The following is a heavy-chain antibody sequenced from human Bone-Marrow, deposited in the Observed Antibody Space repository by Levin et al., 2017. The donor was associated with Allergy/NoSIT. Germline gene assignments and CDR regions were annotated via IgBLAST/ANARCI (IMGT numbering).Heavy chain of an antibody. V-gene: IGHV4-30-4*01. D-gene: IGHD7-27*01. J-gene: IGHJ3*02. CDR2: IYYSGST. CDR1: GGSISSGDYY. Sequence: SETLSLTCTVSGGSISSGDYYWSWIRQPPGKGLEWIGYIYYSGSTYYNPSLKSRVTISVDTSKNQFSLKLSSVTAADTAVYYCARDLTGDPGAFDIWGQGTMVTVSS. CDR3: ARDLTGDPGAFDI.